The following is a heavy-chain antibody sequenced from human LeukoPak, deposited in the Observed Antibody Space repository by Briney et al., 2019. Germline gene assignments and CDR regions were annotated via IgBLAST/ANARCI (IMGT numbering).Heavy chain of an antibody. V-gene: IGHV3-13*01. D-gene: IGHD3-16*01. CDR1: GFTFSSYD. J-gene: IGHJ2*01. Sequence: GGSLRLSCAASGFTFSSYDMHWVRQATGKGLEWVSAIGTAGDTYYPGSVKGRFTISRENAKNSLYLQMNSQRAGDTAVYYCARGGRSGWYFDLWGRGTLVTVSS. CDR2: IGTAGDT. CDR3: ARGGRSGWYFDL.